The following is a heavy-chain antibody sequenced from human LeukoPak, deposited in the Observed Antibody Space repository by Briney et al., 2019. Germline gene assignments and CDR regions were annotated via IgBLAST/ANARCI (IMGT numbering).Heavy chain of an antibody. CDR3: ARPLHYYHSNAAWYFDL. V-gene: IGHV3-30*03. J-gene: IGHJ2*01. D-gene: IGHD3-22*01. CDR2: MSNDGSNK. CDR1: GFTFSSYG. Sequence: GGSLRLSCSASGFTFSSYGMHWVRQAPGKGLEWVAVMSNDGSNKDYADSVKGRFTISRDNSKNTLYLQVNSLRADDTAVYYCARPLHYYHSNAAWYFDLWGRGTLVTVSP.